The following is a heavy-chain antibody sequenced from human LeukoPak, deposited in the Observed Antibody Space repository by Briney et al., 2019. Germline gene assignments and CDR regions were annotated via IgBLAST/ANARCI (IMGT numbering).Heavy chain of an antibody. CDR1: GFTFSNYA. J-gene: IGHJ5*02. Sequence: GGSLRLSCAASGFTFSNYAMSWVRQAPGKGLEWVSALSGSDGSKYYADSVKGRFTISRDNSKNTVYLQMNSLRAEDTAVYYCAKSGIGSSMNWFDPWGQGTLVTVSS. D-gene: IGHD6-13*01. CDR3: AKSGIGSSMNWFDP. CDR2: LSGSDGSK. V-gene: IGHV3-23*01.